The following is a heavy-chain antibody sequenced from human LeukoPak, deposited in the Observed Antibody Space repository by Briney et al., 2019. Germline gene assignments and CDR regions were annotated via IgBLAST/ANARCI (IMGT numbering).Heavy chain of an antibody. CDR3: ARGLRYKFDY. D-gene: IGHD1-1*01. CDR1: GFAFSNAW. Sequence: GGSLRLSCAASGFAFSNAWMSWVRQAPGKGLEWVGRIKSKTDGGTTDYAAPVKGRFTISRDDSKNTLYLQMNSLKTEDTAVYYCARGLRYKFDYWGQGTLVTVSS. CDR2: IKSKTDGGTT. J-gene: IGHJ4*02. V-gene: IGHV3-15*01.